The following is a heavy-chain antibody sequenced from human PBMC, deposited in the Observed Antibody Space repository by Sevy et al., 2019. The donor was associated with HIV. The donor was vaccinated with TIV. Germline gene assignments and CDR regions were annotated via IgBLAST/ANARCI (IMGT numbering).Heavy chain of an antibody. Sequence: VGSLRLSCVVSGLTFSSDSMNWVRQAPGKGLEWLAYISSSSRTIYYADSVEGRFTISRDNDKKSVFLQMNNLRDEDSATYYCARDVDTPFVRSFDSWGQGTLVTVSS. CDR3: ARDVDTPFVRSFDS. CDR2: ISSSSRTI. V-gene: IGHV3-48*02. CDR1: GLTFSSDS. J-gene: IGHJ4*02. D-gene: IGHD5-18*01.